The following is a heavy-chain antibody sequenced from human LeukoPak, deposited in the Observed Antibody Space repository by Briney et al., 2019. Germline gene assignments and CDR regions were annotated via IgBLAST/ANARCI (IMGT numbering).Heavy chain of an antibody. CDR3: ARDGYYYDSSGYYHFDY. CDR1: GGSISSSSYY. J-gene: IGHJ4*02. D-gene: IGHD3-22*01. V-gene: IGHV4-39*07. CDR2: IYYSGST. Sequence: PSETLSLTCTVSGGSISSSSYYWGWIRQPPGKGLEWIGSIYYSGSTYYNPSLKSRVTISVDTSKNQFSLKLSSVTAADTAVYYCARDGYYYDSSGYYHFDYWGQGTLVTVSS.